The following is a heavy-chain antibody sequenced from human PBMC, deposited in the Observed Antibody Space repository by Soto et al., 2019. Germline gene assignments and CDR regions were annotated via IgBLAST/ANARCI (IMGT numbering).Heavy chain of an antibody. Sequence: GGSLRLSCAASGFTFDDYAMHWVRQAPGKGLEWVSGISWNSGSIGYADSVKGRFTISRDNAKNSLYLQMNSLRAEDTALYYCAKARSSSGFRYFDYWGQGTLVTVSS. CDR3: AKARSSSGFRYFDY. J-gene: IGHJ4*02. CDR1: GFTFDDYA. CDR2: ISWNSGSI. V-gene: IGHV3-9*01. D-gene: IGHD6-6*01.